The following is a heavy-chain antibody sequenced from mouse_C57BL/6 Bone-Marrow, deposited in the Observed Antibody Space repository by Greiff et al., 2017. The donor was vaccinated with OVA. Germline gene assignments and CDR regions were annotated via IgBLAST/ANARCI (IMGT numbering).Heavy chain of an antibody. D-gene: IGHD4-1*01. CDR1: GYTFTSYW. CDR3: ARERTGLAWFAY. J-gene: IGHJ3*01. CDR2: IHPNSGST. V-gene: IGHV1-64*01. Sequence: QVQLKQPGAELVKPGASVKLSCKASGYTFTSYWMHWVKQRPGQGLEWIGMIHPNSGSTNYNEKFKSKATLTVDKSSSTAYMQLSSLTSEDSAVYYCARERTGLAWFAYWGQGTLVTVSA.